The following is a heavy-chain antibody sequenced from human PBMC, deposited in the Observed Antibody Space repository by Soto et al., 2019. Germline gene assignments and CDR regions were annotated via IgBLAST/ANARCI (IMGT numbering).Heavy chain of an antibody. CDR2: IYYSGST. CDR1: GGSISSGGYY. Sequence: PSETLSLTCTVSGGSISSGGYYWSWIRQHPGKGLEWIGYIYYSGSTYYNPSLKSRVTISVDTSKNQFSLKLSSVTAADTAVYYCARDPTYYDDSSGPTARGGMDVWGQGTTVTVSS. CDR3: ARDPTYYDDSSGPTARGGMDV. J-gene: IGHJ6*02. D-gene: IGHD3-22*01. V-gene: IGHV4-31*03.